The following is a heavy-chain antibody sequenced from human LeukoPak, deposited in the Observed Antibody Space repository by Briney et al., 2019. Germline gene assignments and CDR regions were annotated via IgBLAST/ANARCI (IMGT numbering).Heavy chain of an antibody. V-gene: IGHV1-46*01. D-gene: IGHD2-15*01. Sequence: GASVKVSCKASGYTFTSYYMHWVRQAPGQGLEWMGIINPSGGSTSYAQKFQGRVTMTRDTSTSTVYMELSSLRSEDTAVYYCARSGPVCGSCYLWYYYYGMDVWGQGTTVTVSS. CDR2: INPSGGST. CDR3: ARSGPVCGSCYLWYYYYGMDV. J-gene: IGHJ6*02. CDR1: GYTFTSYY.